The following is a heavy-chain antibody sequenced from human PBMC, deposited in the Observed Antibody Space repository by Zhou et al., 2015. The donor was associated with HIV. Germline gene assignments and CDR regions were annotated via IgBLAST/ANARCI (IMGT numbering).Heavy chain of an antibody. D-gene: IGHD2-21*02. J-gene: IGHJ2*01. CDR2: ITPILNTA. CDR1: GGTFSSYA. V-gene: IGHV1-69*01. CDR3: AARTVVVTSDWYLDI. Sequence: QVQLVQSGAEVKKPGSSVKVSCKASGGTFSSYAVSWVRQAPGQGLEWMGGITPILNTATYAQKFQGRVTITADESTSTAYMEVSSLRSDDTAVFYCAARTVVVTSDWYLDIWGRGTLVTVSS.